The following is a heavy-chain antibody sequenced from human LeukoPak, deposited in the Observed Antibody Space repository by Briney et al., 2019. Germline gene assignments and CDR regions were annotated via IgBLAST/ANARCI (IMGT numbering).Heavy chain of an antibody. V-gene: IGHV7-4-1*02. D-gene: IGHD3-10*01. CDR2: INTGTGNP. CDR3: ASFGAHSSDY. J-gene: IGHJ4*02. CDR1: GYSFTSYA. Sequence: ASVKVSCKTSGYSFTSYAMNWVRQAPGQGLEFMGWINTGTGNPTYAQGFTGRFVFSLDTSVSTAYLQISTLKPEDTAVYYCASFGAHSSDYWGQGTLVTVSS.